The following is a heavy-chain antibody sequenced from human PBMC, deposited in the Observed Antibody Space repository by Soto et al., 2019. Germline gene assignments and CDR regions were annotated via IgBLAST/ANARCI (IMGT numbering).Heavy chain of an antibody. D-gene: IGHD3-16*01. CDR2: VHSSGIT. CDR1: GGSVSNDNFY. Sequence: SETLSLTCTVSGGSVSNDNFYWSWIRQPPGEGLEWIGYVHSSGITNYNPSLKRRVTISVDTSRNQFSLRLSSVTAADTAVYYCARGLTMGQLPSHFDHWGQGTLVTVS. J-gene: IGHJ5*02. CDR3: ARGLTMGQLPSHFDH. V-gene: IGHV4-61*01.